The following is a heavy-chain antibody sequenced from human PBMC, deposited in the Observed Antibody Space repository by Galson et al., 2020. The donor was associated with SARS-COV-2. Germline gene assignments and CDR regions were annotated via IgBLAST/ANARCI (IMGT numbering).Heavy chain of an antibody. CDR3: ARGPTYNWNYSGMDV. J-gene: IGHJ6*02. D-gene: IGHD1-20*01. CDR2: ISSSGSTI. V-gene: IGHV3-11*04. Sequence: NSGGSLRLSCAASGFTFSDYYMSWIRQAPGQGLEWVFYISSSGSTIYYADSVKGRFTISRDNAKNSLYLQMNSLRAEDTAVYYCARGPTYNWNYSGMDVWGQGTTVTVSS. CDR1: GFTFSDYY.